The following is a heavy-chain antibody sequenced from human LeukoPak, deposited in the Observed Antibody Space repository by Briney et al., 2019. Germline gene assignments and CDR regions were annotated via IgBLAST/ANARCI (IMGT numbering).Heavy chain of an antibody. CDR2: ISSSSSYI. V-gene: IGHV3-21*01. J-gene: IGHJ3*02. CDR1: GFTFISYS. Sequence: GGSLRLSCAASGFTFISYSMNWVRQAPGKGLEWVSSISSSSSYIYYADSVKGRFTISRDNAKNSRYLQMNSLRAEDTAVYYCARVPMVTQRGPGNAFDIWGQGTMVTVSS. CDR3: ARVPMVTQRGPGNAFDI. D-gene: IGHD5-18*01.